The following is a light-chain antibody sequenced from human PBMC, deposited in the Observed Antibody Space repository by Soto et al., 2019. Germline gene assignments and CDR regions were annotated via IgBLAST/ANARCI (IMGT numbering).Light chain of an antibody. Sequence: DIQMTQSPSSVSASVGDRVTITCRASQGISTWLAWYQQKAGKAPNLLIYGASNLHSGVPSRFSGSGSGTDFTLTISSLQPEDFATYYCQQSYSTPLTFGGGTKVDIK. J-gene: IGKJ4*01. CDR3: QQSYSTPLT. CDR1: QGISTW. CDR2: GAS. V-gene: IGKV1-12*01.